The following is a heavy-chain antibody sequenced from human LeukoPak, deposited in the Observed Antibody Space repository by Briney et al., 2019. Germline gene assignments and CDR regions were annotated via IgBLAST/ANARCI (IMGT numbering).Heavy chain of an antibody. CDR2: ISSSSSYI. D-gene: IGHD3-10*01. CDR1: KFTFSSYS. Sequence: GGSLRLSCAASKFTFSSYSMNRVRQAPGKGLEWVSSISSSSSYIYYADSVKGRFTISRDNAKNSLYLQMNSLRAEDTAVYYCARDLGSIVDYWGQGTLGTVSS. V-gene: IGHV3-21*01. CDR3: ARDLGSIVDY. J-gene: IGHJ4*02.